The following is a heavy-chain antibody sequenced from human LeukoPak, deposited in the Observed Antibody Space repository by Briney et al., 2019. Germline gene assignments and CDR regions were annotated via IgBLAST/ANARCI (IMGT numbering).Heavy chain of an antibody. Sequence: PGGSLRLSCAASGFTFSSYAMHWVRQAPGKGLEYVSAISSNGGSTYYANSVKGRFTISRDNSKNTLYLQMGSLRAEDMAVFYCARGGRDSSGYYDYWGQGTLVTVSS. J-gene: IGHJ4*02. CDR1: GFTFSSYA. CDR2: ISSNGGST. D-gene: IGHD3-22*01. V-gene: IGHV3-64*01. CDR3: ARGGRDSSGYYDY.